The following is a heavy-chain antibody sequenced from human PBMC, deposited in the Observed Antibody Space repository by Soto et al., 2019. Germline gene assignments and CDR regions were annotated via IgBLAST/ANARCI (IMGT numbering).Heavy chain of an antibody. D-gene: IGHD3-16*01. CDR3: PRGGTPIAY. CDR2: ISAYNGNT. J-gene: IGHJ4*02. CDR1: GYTFTNFG. V-gene: IGHV1-18*01. Sequence: ASVKVSCKTSGYTFTNFGLSWVRQAPGQGLEWMGWISAYNGNTNYAQNFQGRVTMTTDTSTSTAYMELRSLSSDDTAVYYCPRGGTPIAYWGQGTLVTVSS.